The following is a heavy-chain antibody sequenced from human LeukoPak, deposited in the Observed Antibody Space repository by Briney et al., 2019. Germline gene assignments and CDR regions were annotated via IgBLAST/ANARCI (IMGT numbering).Heavy chain of an antibody. J-gene: IGHJ6*02. Sequence: ASVKVSCKASGGTFSSYAISWVRQAPGQGLEWMGGIIPIFGTANYAQKFQGRVTMTRDTSTSTVYMELSSLRSEDTAVYYCARETVTIFGVVIINFPYYGMDVWGQGTTVTVSS. CDR1: GGTFSSYA. CDR2: IIPIFGTA. D-gene: IGHD3-3*01. CDR3: ARETVTIFGVVIINFPYYGMDV. V-gene: IGHV1-69*05.